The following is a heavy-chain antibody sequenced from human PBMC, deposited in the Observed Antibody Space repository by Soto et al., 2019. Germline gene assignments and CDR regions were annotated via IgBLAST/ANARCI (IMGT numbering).Heavy chain of an antibody. D-gene: IGHD6-6*01. J-gene: IGHJ4*02. CDR1: GDTFNNYA. V-gene: IGHV1-69*06. CDR2: ILPILGTT. CDR3: ARGGFSSSYRLDY. Sequence: QVQLVQSGAEVKKPGSSVKVSCKASGDTFNNYAINWVRQAPGQGLEWMGGILPILGTTNYAQKFQGRVTITADKFKSTAYMELSSLRSEDTAVYYCARGGFSSSYRLDYWGQGTLVTVSS.